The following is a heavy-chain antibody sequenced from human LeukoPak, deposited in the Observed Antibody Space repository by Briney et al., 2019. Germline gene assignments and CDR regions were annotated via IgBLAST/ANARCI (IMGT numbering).Heavy chain of an antibody. CDR1: GFTFSSYA. J-gene: IGHJ6*02. D-gene: IGHD6-19*01. V-gene: IGHV3-23*01. CDR2: ISGSGGST. Sequence: GGSLSLSCAASGFTFSSYAMSWVRQAPGKGLEWVSAISGSGGSTYYADSVKGRFTISRDNSKNTLYLQMNSLRAEDTAVYYCARTLNRIAVPWSSYYYGMDVWGQGTTVTVSS. CDR3: ARTLNRIAVPWSSYYYGMDV.